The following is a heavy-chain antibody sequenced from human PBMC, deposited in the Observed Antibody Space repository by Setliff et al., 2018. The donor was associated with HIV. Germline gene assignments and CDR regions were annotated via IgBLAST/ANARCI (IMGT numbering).Heavy chain of an antibody. V-gene: IGHV3-43*01. CDR2: ISWDGGST. J-gene: IGHJ4*02. Sequence: LSLSCAASGFTFDDYTMHWVRQAPGKGLEWVSIISWDGGSTYYADSVKGRFTISRDNSKNSLYLQMNSLRTEDTALYYCASGQTKYYFDYWGQGTLVTVSS. CDR3: ASGQTKYYFDY. CDR1: GFTFDDYT. D-gene: IGHD3-10*01.